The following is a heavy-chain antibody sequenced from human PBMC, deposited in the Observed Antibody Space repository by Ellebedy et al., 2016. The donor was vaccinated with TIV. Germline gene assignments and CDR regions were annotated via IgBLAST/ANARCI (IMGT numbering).Heavy chain of an antibody. V-gene: IGHV3-74*01. CDR2: INGDGTGT. CDR3: AKDRTSGDGYWVFDS. D-gene: IGHD2-21*02. J-gene: IGHJ4*02. CDR1: RFTFNSYA. Sequence: PGGSLRLSCAASRFTFNSYAMSWVRQAPGKGLVWVSRINGDGTGTTYADSVKGRFTISRDNSKRTVDLQMRSVRAEDTAVYFCAKDRTSGDGYWVFDSWGQGTMVSVSS.